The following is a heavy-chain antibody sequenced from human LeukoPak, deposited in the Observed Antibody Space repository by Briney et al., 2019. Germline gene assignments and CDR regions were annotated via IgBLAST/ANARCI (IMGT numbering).Heavy chain of an antibody. J-gene: IGHJ4*02. D-gene: IGHD1-26*01. CDR2: IYYSGST. CDR3: ARLVGANYFDY. V-gene: IGHV4-59*08. CDR1: GGSISSYY. Sequence: SETLSLTCTVSGGSISSYYWSWIRQPPGKGLEWIGYIYYSGSTNYNPSLKSRVTISVDTSKNQSSLKLSSVTAADTAVYYCARLVGANYFDYWGQGTLVTVSS.